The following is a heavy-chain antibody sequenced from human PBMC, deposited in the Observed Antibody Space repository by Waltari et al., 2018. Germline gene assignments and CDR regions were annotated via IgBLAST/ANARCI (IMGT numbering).Heavy chain of an antibody. Sequence: QLQLRESGTGLLQPSETLSLTCRVSGDPLGSGYYYWGLLRQAPGKGLAWIGSIYFAGSTYYNPSLKSRLTISVDTSKNQFSLRLSSVTAADTAVYYCAREVGGSSWSTTPRGDAFDIWGQGTMVTVSS. J-gene: IGHJ3*02. V-gene: IGHV4-39*07. CDR1: GDPLGSGYYY. D-gene: IGHD6-13*01. CDR3: AREVGGSSWSTTPRGDAFDI. CDR2: IYFAGST.